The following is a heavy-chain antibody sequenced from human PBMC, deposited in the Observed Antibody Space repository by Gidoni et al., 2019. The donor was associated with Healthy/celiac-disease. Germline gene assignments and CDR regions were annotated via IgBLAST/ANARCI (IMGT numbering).Heavy chain of an antibody. J-gene: IGHJ3*02. CDR1: GHSFTIFC. Sequence: EVQLVQSGAVVKKPGESLRLSCKGSGHSFTIFCLIWVRQMPGKGLEWMGRIDPSDAYTNYSPSFQGHVTISADKSSSTAYLQWSSLKASDTAMYYCARHWDYYDSSGYYHGANHDAFDIWGQGTMVTVSS. CDR2: IDPSDAYT. CDR3: ARHWDYYDSSGYYHGANHDAFDI. V-gene: IGHV5-10-1*03. D-gene: IGHD3-22*01.